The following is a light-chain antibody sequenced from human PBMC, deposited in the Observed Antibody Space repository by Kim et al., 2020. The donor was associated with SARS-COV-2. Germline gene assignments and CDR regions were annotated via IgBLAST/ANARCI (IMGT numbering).Light chain of an antibody. Sequence: GQKGTISCSGSSSNIGNNFGSWYQKFPGTAPKLLIYDNNEGPSGIPDRFSCSKSGTSATLGIPGLQTGDESDYYCGTWDTRLSAWVFGGGTQLTVL. J-gene: IGLJ3*02. CDR3: GTWDTRLSAWV. CDR1: SSNIGNNF. V-gene: IGLV1-51*01. CDR2: DNN.